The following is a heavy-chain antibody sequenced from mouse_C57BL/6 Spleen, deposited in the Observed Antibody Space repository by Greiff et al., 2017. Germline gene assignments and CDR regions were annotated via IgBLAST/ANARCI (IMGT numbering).Heavy chain of an antibody. J-gene: IGHJ4*01. V-gene: IGHV1-84*01. CDR2: IYPGSGNT. D-gene: IGHD2-2*01. CDR1: GYTFTDYY. Sequence: LVESGPELVKPGASVKISCKASGYTFTDYYINWVKQRPGQGLAWIGWIYPGSGNTKYNEKFRGKATLTVDTSSSTAYMQLSSLTSEDSAVYFCAKGGYYYAMDYWGQGTSVTVSS. CDR3: AKGGYYYAMDY.